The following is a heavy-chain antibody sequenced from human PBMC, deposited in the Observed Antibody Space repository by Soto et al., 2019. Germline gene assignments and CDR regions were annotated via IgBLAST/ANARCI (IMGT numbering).Heavy chain of an antibody. V-gene: IGHV3-64*01. J-gene: IGHJ2*01. CDR1: GFMFNSYS. CDR2: ISSLGDST. D-gene: IGHD2-21*02. CDR3: ARRTAGWYFDL. Sequence: EVQLVESGGGLVQPGGSLRLSCAASGFMFNSYSMHWVRQAPGKGLEYVSAISSLGDSTFYAKSVKDRFTISRDNSKNTRYLPMGSLRVEDTAVYYCARRTAGWYFDLWGRGTLVTVSS.